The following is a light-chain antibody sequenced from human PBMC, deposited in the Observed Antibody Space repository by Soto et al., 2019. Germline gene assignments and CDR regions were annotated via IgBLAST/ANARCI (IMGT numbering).Light chain of an antibody. V-gene: IGLV2-14*01. CDR1: SSDVGYYNY. CDR2: EVS. CDR3: SSYTSSSTPNV. Sequence: SVLTQPASVSGSPGQSITISCTGSSSDVGYYNYVSWYQQHPGKAPKLMIYEVSNRPSGASNRFSGSKSGNTASLTISGLQAEDEADYYCSSYTSSSTPNVFGTGTKVTVL. J-gene: IGLJ1*01.